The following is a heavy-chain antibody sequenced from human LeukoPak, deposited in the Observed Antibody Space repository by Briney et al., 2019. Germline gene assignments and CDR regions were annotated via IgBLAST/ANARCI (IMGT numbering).Heavy chain of an antibody. J-gene: IGHJ3*02. D-gene: IGHD5-12*01. Sequence: GESLKISCKGSGYSFTSYWISWVRQMPGKGLEWMGRIDPSDSYTNYSPSFQGHVTISADKSISTAYLQWSSLEASDTAMYYCARRGGYDFNDAFDIWGQGTMVTVSS. V-gene: IGHV5-10-1*01. CDR1: GYSFTSYW. CDR2: IDPSDSYT. CDR3: ARRGGYDFNDAFDI.